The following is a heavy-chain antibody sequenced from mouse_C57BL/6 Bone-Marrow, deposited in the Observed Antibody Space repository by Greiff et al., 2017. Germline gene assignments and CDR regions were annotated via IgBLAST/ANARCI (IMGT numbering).Heavy chain of an antibody. CDR3: AREGTVVPHYYAMDY. D-gene: IGHD1-1*01. V-gene: IGHV1-55*01. J-gene: IGHJ4*01. Sequence: QVKLQQSGAELVKPGASVKMSCKASGYTFTSYWITWVKQRPGPGLEWIGDIYPGSGSTNYNEKFMSKATLTVDTSASTAYMQLSSLTSEGSSVYYWAREGTVVPHYYAMDYWGQGTSFTVSS. CDR2: IYPGSGST. CDR1: GYTFTSYW.